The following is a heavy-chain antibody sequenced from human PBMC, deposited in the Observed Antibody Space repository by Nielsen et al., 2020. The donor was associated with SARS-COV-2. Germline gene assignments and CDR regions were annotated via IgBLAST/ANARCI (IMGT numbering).Heavy chain of an antibody. J-gene: IGHJ6*02. CDR3: ARENSGPGGTASYGMDL. Sequence: ASVKVSCKASGYSFSRYPMNRVRQAPGQGLEWMGWIDTDIGKPPPAQGFTGRFVFSSDTSVSTASLQISTLRAEDTAVYYCARENSGPGGTASYGMDLWGQGTTVTVSS. CDR1: GYSFSRYP. V-gene: IGHV7-4-1*02. CDR2: IDTDIGKP. D-gene: IGHD3-10*01.